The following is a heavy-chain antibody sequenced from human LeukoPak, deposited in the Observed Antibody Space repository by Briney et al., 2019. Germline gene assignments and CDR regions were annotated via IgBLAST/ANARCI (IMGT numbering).Heavy chain of an antibody. CDR2: INHSGST. V-gene: IGHV4-34*01. CDR1: GGSFSGYY. D-gene: IGHD3-16*02. CDR3: ARRRTFGGVIVKYYFDY. J-gene: IGHJ4*02. Sequence: SETLSLTCAVYGGSFSGYYWSWIRQPPGKGLEWIGEINHSGSTNYNPSLKSRVTISVDTSKNQFSLKLSSVTAADTAVYYCARRRTFGGVIVKYYFDYWGQGTLVTVSS.